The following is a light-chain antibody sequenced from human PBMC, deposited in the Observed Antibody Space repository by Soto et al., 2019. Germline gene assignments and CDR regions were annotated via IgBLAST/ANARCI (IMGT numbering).Light chain of an antibody. Sequence: SYELTQPLSVSVALGQTARITCGGNNIGSKNVHWYQQKPGQAPVLVIYRDYNRPSGIPERFSGSNSVNTATLSISRAQAGDEADYYCQVWDSSTPVVFGGGTKLTVL. CDR1: NIGSKN. J-gene: IGLJ2*01. CDR3: QVWDSSTPVV. V-gene: IGLV3-9*01. CDR2: RDY.